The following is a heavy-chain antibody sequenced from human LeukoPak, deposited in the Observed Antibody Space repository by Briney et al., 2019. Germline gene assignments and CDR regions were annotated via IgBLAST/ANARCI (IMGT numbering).Heavy chain of an antibody. D-gene: IGHD1-26*01. CDR2: ISSSGSTI. Sequence: PGGSLRLSCAASGFTFSDYYMRWIRQAPGKGLEWVSYISSSGSTIYYTDSVKGRFTISRDNAKNSLYLQMNTLRAEDTPVYYCARAQWELLDYDYWGQGTLVTVSS. V-gene: IGHV3-11*01. CDR3: ARAQWELLDYDY. J-gene: IGHJ4*02. CDR1: GFTFSDYY.